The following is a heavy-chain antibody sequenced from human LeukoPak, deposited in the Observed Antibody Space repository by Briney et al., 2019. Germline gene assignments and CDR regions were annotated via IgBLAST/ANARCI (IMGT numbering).Heavy chain of an antibody. J-gene: IGHJ3*02. D-gene: IGHD4-23*01. CDR1: GFTFSSYA. V-gene: IGHV3-23*01. Sequence: GGSLRLSCAAFGFTFSSYAMSWVRQAPGKGLEWVSAISGSGGSTYYADSVKGRFTISRDNSKNTLYLQMNSLRAEDTAVYYCAKVPARFEVTLHHDAFDIWGQGTMVTVSS. CDR3: AKVPARFEVTLHHDAFDI. CDR2: ISGSGGST.